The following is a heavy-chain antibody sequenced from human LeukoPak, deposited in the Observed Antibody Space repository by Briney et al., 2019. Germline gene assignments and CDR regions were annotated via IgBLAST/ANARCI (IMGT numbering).Heavy chain of an antibody. J-gene: IGHJ6*04. CDR3: ARVLYILRYFDY. CDR1: GVIVSSNY. D-gene: IGHD3-9*01. V-gene: IGHV3-53*01. CDR2: IYSDDTT. Sequence: GGSLRLSCAASGVIVSSNYMSWVRQAPGKGLEWVSVIYSDDTTHYADSVKGRFTISRDNSKNTLYLQMNSLRAEDTAVYYCARVLYILRYFDYWGKGTTVTISS.